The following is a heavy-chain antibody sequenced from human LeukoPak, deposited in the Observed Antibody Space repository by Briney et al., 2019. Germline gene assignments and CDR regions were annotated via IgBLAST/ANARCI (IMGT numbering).Heavy chain of an antibody. CDR2: IYYSGSI. V-gene: IGHV4-39*07. CDR1: GGSISSASYY. J-gene: IGHJ2*01. CDR3: SRRDCSRTDCFYWFFDL. D-gene: IGHD2-2*01. Sequence: SETLCLTCSVSGGSISSASYYWSFIRQPPGKGLEWIGSIYYSGSIYYNPSLRSRVTISVDTSKNKFSLKLRSVTAADTAVYYCSRRDCSRTDCFYWFFDLWGRGALLTVSS.